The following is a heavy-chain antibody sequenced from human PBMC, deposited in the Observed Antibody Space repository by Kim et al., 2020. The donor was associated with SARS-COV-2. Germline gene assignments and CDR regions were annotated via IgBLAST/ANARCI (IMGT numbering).Heavy chain of an antibody. V-gene: IGHV3-73*01. CDR3: TIVAATTLAFWDAFDI. D-gene: IGHD1-1*01. Sequence: GGSLRLSCAASWFTFSGSAINWVRQASGKGLAWVGCIRSKANSYATAYAASVRGRFTISRDDSKNTAYLQMNNLKTEDTSVYYCTIVAATTLAFWDAFDIWGRGTMVTVSS. CDR2: IRSKANSYAT. J-gene: IGHJ3*02. CDR1: WFTFSGSA.